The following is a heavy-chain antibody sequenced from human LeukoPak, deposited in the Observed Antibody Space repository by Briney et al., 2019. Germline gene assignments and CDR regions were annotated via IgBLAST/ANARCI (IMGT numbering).Heavy chain of an antibody. V-gene: IGHV3-23*01. CDR2: ISGSGDST. D-gene: IGHD3-22*01. J-gene: IGHJ4*02. CDR3: AKGPLIVVVVWVDY. Sequence: GGSLRLSCAASGFAFSSYAMSWVRQAPGKGLEWVSAISGSGDSTYYADSVKGRFTISRDNSKNTLYLQMNSLRAENTAIYYCAKGPLIVVVVWVDYWGQGTLVTVSS. CDR1: GFAFSSYA.